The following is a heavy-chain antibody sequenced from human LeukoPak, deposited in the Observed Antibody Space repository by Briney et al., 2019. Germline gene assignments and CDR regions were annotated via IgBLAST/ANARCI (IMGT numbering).Heavy chain of an antibody. CDR2: TYWNDDQ. Sequence: SGPTLVKPTQTLTLTCTFSGFSLSTSGVDVAWMRQSPGQAPEWLADTYWNDDQRYSPSLKSRLTITKDTSKNQVVLTMTNMDPADTATYHCAHNGLYHWGQGTLVTVSS. J-gene: IGHJ5*02. CDR1: GFSLSTSGVD. CDR3: AHNGLYH. V-gene: IGHV2-5*01. D-gene: IGHD2-2*03.